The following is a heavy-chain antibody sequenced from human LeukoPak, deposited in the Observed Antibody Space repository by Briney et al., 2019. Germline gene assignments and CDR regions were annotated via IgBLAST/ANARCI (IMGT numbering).Heavy chain of an antibody. Sequence: GRSLRLSCAASGFTFSSYAMHWVRQAPGKGLEWVAVISYDGSNKYYADSVKGRFTISRDNSKNTVSLQMNSLRREDTAVYYCARVEDSTSWPFDHWGQGTLVTVSS. CDR3: ARVEDSTSWPFDH. CDR2: ISYDGSNK. CDR1: GFTFSSYA. J-gene: IGHJ4*02. D-gene: IGHD2/OR15-2a*01. V-gene: IGHV3-30-3*01.